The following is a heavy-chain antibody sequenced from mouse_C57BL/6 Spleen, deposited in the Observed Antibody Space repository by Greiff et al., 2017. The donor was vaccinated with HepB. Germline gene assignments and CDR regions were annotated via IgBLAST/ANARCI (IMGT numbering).Heavy chain of an antibody. CDR3: ARSETTVVAHFDV. V-gene: IGHV1-50*01. CDR1: GYTFTSYW. J-gene: IGHJ1*03. D-gene: IGHD1-1*01. CDR2: IDPSDSYT. Sequence: QVQLQQPGAELVKPGASVKLSCKASGYTFTSYWMQWVKQRPGQGLEWIGEIDPSDSYTNYNQKFKGKATLTVDTSSSTAYMQLSSLTSEDSAVYYCARSETTVVAHFDVWGTGTTVTVSS.